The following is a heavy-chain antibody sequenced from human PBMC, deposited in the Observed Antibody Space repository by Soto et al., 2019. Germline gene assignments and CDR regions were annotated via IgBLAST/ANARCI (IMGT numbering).Heavy chain of an antibody. CDR2: ISYDGQDK. D-gene: IGHD6-19*01. CDR3: ATEEDAAIPVAGYYYYYGMDV. J-gene: IGHJ6*02. V-gene: IGHV3-30*03. Sequence: GGSLRLSCAASGFAFSNYAMPWVRQAPGKGLEWVAVISYDGQDKFYRDSVQGRFTISRDHYKNWVVLQINSPRHVDPAVYYCATEEDAAIPVAGYYYYYGMDVWGQGTTVTVSS. CDR1: GFAFSNYA.